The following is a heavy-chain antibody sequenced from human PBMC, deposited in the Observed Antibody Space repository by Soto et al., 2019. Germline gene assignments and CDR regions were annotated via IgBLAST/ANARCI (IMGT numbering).Heavy chain of an antibody. CDR1: GFTFSSYW. CDR3: ARVMEIVATSYFPILYFDY. Sequence: EVQLVESGGGLVQPGGSLRLSCGASGFTFSSYWMSWVRQAPGKGLEWVANIKQDGSEKYYVDSVKGRFTISRDNAKNSLYLQMNSLRAEDTAVYYCARVMEIVATSYFPILYFDYWGQGTLVTVSS. J-gene: IGHJ4*02. V-gene: IGHV3-7*01. D-gene: IGHD5-12*01. CDR2: IKQDGSEK.